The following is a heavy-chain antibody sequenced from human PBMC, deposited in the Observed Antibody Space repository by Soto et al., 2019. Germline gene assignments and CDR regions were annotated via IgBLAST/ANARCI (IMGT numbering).Heavy chain of an antibody. V-gene: IGHV6-1*01. CDR1: GDSVSTNIAA. CDR2: TLYRSSKWYN. D-gene: IGHD1-7*01. CDR3: ARDAAPTLNYPHGMDV. Sequence: SQTLSLTCAISGDSVSTNIAAWSWIRQSPSRGLEWLGRTLYRSSKWYNEYAVSVKSRMTINPDTSKNQVSLQLNSVTPEDTAVYYCARDAAPTLNYPHGMDVWGQGTAVTVSS. J-gene: IGHJ6*02.